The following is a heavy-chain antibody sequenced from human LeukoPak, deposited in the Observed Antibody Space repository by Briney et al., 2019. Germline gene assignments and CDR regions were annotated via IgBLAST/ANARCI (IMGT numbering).Heavy chain of an antibody. CDR3: ARAQVYYDFWSGYGGRFDY. J-gene: IGHJ4*02. D-gene: IGHD3-3*01. V-gene: IGHV4-34*01. Sequence: SETLSLTCAVYGGSFSGYYWSWIRQPPGKGLEWIGEINHSGSTNYNPSLKSRVTISVDTSKNQFSLKLSSVTAADTAVYYCARAQVYYDFWSGYGGRFDYWGQGTLVTVSS. CDR2: INHSGST. CDR1: GGSFSGYY.